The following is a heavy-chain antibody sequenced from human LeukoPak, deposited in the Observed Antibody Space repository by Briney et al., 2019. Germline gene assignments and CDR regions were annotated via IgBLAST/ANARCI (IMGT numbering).Heavy chain of an antibody. CDR2: IYYSGST. CDR3: AKCRDDYGDYVSDY. J-gene: IGHJ4*02. V-gene: IGHV4-59*08. Sequence: PSETLSLTCTVSGGSISSYYWSWIRQPPGKGLEWIGYIYYSGSTNYNPSLKSRVTISVDTSKNQFSLKLSSVTAADTAVYYCAKCRDDYGDYVSDYWGQGTLVTVSS. D-gene: IGHD4-17*01. CDR1: GGSISSYY.